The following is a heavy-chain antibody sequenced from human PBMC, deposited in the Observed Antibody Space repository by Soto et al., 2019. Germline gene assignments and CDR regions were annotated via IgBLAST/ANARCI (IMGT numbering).Heavy chain of an antibody. Sequence: QVQLVQSGAEVKKPGSSVKVSCKASGGTFSSYAISWVRQAPGQGLEWMGGIIPIFGTANYAQKFQGRVTITADESTSTAYMELSSLRSEDTAVYYGARARIGGGGFDYYYYGMDVWGQGTTVTVSS. D-gene: IGHD3-3*01. CDR1: GGTFSSYA. CDR3: ARARIGGGGFDYYYYGMDV. V-gene: IGHV1-69*01. J-gene: IGHJ6*02. CDR2: IIPIFGTA.